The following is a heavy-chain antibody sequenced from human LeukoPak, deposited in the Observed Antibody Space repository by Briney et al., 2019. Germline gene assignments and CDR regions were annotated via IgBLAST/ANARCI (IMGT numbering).Heavy chain of an antibody. Sequence: PSETLSLTCTVSGGSISSYYCSWFRQPPGKGLEWIGYIYYSGSTNYNPSLKSRVTISVDTSKNQFSLKLSSVTAADTAVYYCARQGGYYDSSGYYPWFDPWGQGTLVTVSS. CDR1: GGSISSYY. D-gene: IGHD3-22*01. J-gene: IGHJ5*02. V-gene: IGHV4-59*08. CDR3: ARQGGYYDSSGYYPWFDP. CDR2: IYYSGST.